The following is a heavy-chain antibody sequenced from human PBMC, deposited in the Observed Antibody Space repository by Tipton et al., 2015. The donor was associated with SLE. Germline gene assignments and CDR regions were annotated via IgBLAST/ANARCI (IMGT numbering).Heavy chain of an antibody. CDR3: ARGGSSSWSHWYFDL. V-gene: IGHV4-30-2*01. CDR1: GGSISSGGYS. J-gene: IGHJ2*01. CDR2: IYHSGST. Sequence: TLSLTCAVSGGSISSGGYSWSWIRQPPGKGLEWIGYIYHSGSTYYNPSLESRVTISVDRSKNQFSLKLSSVTAADTAVYYCARGGSSSWSHWYFDLWGRGTLVTVSS. D-gene: IGHD6-13*01.